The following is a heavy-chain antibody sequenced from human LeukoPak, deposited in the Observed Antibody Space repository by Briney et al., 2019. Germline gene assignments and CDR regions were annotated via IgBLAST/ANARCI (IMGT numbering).Heavy chain of an antibody. J-gene: IGHJ4*02. Sequence: GGSLRLSCAASGFIFYRYAIQRVRQAPGKGLEWVAVTSHDGRSKYYTDSVKGRFIISRDDSKSTLYLQMNSLRAEDTAVYYCARDSYYYDSSGYWATWGQGTLVTVSS. CDR3: ARDSYYYDSSGYWAT. CDR1: GFIFYRYA. D-gene: IGHD3-22*01. CDR2: TSHDGRSK. V-gene: IGHV3-30*04.